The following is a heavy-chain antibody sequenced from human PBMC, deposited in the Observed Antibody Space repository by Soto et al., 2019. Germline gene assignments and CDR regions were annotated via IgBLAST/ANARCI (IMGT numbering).Heavy chain of an antibody. V-gene: IGHV1-46*01. CDR1: GYTFTSYY. Sequence: QVQLVQSGAEVKKPWASVKVACKASGYTFTSYYMPWVRQAPGPGLEGMGIINPSSGSTSYAQKVEGRVTMTRDTSTSAVYRELSSRVSEDTAVYYCARVVGGTKWELLPDYDYGMDVRGQGTTVPVSS. D-gene: IGHD1-26*01. CDR3: ARVVGGTKWELLPDYDYGMDV. J-gene: IGHJ6*02. CDR2: INPSSGST.